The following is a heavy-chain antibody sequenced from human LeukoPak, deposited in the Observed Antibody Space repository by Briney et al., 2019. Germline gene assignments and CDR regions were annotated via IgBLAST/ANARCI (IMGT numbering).Heavy chain of an antibody. V-gene: IGHV3-7*03. J-gene: IGHJ6*02. CDR1: GFALSSHW. Sequence: PGGSLRLSCAASGFALSSHWMTWVRQVPGRGPEWVANVSRDGSETYYLDSVKGRFTISRDNAKNSLYLRMNSLRAEDTAVYYCGGPNPLLERPSAMDVWGQGTTVTVSS. CDR3: GGPNPLLERPSAMDV. CDR2: VSRDGSET. D-gene: IGHD6-25*01.